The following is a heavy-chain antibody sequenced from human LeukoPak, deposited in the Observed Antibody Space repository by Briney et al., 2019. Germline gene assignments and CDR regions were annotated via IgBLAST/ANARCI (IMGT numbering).Heavy chain of an antibody. D-gene: IGHD5-18*01. J-gene: IGHJ4*02. CDR1: GFTFSSYA. CDR3: ARERGYSYGYSSTYLDY. V-gene: IGHV3-23*01. Sequence: PGGSLRLSCAASGFTFSSYAMSWVRQAPGKGLEWVSAISGSGGSTYYADSVKGRFTISRDNSKNTLYLQMNSLRAEDTAVYYCARERGYSYGYSSTYLDYWGQGTLVTVSS. CDR2: ISGSGGST.